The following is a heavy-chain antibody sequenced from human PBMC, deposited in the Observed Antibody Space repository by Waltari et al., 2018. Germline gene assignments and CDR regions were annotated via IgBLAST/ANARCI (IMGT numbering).Heavy chain of an antibody. CDR3: AAAAHYYGMDV. CDR1: GFTFSTAW. D-gene: IGHD6-25*01. CDR2: IKSKTDGGTT. V-gene: IGHV3-15*01. Sequence: EVQLVESGGGLVKPGGSLRLSCAVSGFTFSTAWMSWVRQAPGKGLEWVGRIKSKTDGGTTDYAAPVKGRFTISRDDSKNTLYLQMNSLKTEDTAVYNCAAAAHYYGMDVWGQGTTVTVSS. J-gene: IGHJ6*02.